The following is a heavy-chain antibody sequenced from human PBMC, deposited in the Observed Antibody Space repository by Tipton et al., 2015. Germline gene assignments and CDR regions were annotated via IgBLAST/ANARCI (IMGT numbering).Heavy chain of an antibody. V-gene: IGHV3-48*01. J-gene: IGHJ4*02. CDR1: GFTFSNYS. Sequence: SLRLSCTASGFTFSNYSMNWVRQAPGKGLEWVSYITGSSRTIYYADSVKGRFSISRDNSKKMLYLQMSSLRGEDTAVYYCARSGGYGWDHWGQGALVTVSS. CDR2: ITGSSRTI. CDR3: ARSGGYGWDH. D-gene: IGHD5-12*01.